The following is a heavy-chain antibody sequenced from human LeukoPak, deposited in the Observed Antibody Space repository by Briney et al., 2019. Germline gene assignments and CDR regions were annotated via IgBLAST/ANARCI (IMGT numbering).Heavy chain of an antibody. V-gene: IGHV3-23*01. D-gene: IGHD6-6*01. J-gene: IGHJ6*03. Sequence: GGSLRLSCAASGFTFSSYAMSWVRQAPGKGLEWVSAISGSGGSTYYADSVKGRFTISRDNSKNTLYLQMNSLRAEDTAVYYCANHALAARPPYYYYYYMDVWGKGTTVTASS. CDR3: ANHALAARPPYYYYYYMDV. CDR1: GFTFSSYA. CDR2: ISGSGGST.